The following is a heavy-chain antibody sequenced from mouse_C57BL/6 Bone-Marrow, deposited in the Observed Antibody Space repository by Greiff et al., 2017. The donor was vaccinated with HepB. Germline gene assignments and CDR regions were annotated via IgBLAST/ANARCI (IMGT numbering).Heavy chain of an antibody. J-gene: IGHJ4*01. V-gene: IGHV8-8*01. CDR2: IWWDDDK. D-gene: IGHD1-1*01. Sequence: QVTLKECGPGILQPSQTLSLTCSFSGFSLSTFGMGVGWIRQPSGKGLEWLAHIWWDDDKYYNPALKSRLTISKATSKNQVFLKIANVDTADTATYYCARSIITTVVATDYAMDYWGQGTSVTVSS. CDR3: ARSIITTVVATDYAMDY. CDR1: GFSLSTFGMG.